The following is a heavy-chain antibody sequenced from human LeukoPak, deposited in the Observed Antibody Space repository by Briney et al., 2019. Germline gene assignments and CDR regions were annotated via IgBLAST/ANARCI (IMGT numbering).Heavy chain of an antibody. CDR1: GFSFDDYA. V-gene: IGHV3-43D*03. CDR3: AEEGSDSGGQTLEH. J-gene: IGHJ4*02. Sequence: GGSLRLSCAASGFSFDDYAMHWVRQAPGKGLEWVSVISWDGDTTNYADSVKGRFTISRVNSKNSLFLQMSSLRPEDTALYYCAEEGSDSGGQTLEHWGQGTLVTVPS. D-gene: IGHD4-23*01. CDR2: ISWDGDTT.